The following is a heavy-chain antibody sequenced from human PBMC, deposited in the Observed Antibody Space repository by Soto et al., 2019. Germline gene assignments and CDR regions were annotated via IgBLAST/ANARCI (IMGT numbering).Heavy chain of an antibody. D-gene: IGHD5-12*01. CDR1: GYTFTGYH. Sequence: ASVKVSCKASGYTFTGYHMHWVRQAPGQGVEWMGWIIPSSGSTNYAQKFQGRVTMTRDTSITTAYMELSRLTSDDTAVYYCARDQYSGYTRCFDYWGQGTLVTVSS. CDR2: IIPSSGST. J-gene: IGHJ4*02. V-gene: IGHV1-2*02. CDR3: ARDQYSGYTRCFDY.